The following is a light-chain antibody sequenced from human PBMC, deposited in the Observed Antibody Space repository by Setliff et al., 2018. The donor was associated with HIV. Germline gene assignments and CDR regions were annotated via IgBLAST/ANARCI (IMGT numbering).Light chain of an antibody. J-gene: IGKJ1*01. CDR2: KAS. CDR1: QSISSW. V-gene: IGKV1-5*03. Sequence: DIQMTQSPSTLSASVGDRVTITCRASQSISSWLAWYQQKPGKAPKLLIYKASSLESGVPSRFSGSGSGTGFTLTISSLQPDDFATYYCQQYYSYAWTFGQGTKV. CDR3: QQYYSYAWT.